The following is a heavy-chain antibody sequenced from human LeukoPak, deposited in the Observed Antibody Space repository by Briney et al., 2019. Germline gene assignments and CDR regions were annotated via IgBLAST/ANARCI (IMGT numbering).Heavy chain of an antibody. J-gene: IGHJ4*02. V-gene: IGHV4-39*07. CDR2: IYYSGST. D-gene: IGHD3-3*01. CDR1: GGSISSSSYY. Sequence: SETLSLTCTVSGGSISSSSYYWGWIRQPPGKGLEWIGSIYYSGSTYYNPSLKSRVAISVDTSKNQFSLKLSSVTAADTAVYYCARDLGDFWSDFRSYYFDYWGQGTLVTVSS. CDR3: ARDLGDFWSDFRSYYFDY.